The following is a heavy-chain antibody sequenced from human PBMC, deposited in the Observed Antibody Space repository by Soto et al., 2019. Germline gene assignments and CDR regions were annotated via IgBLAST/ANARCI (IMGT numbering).Heavy chain of an antibody. CDR1: GYTFTANY. J-gene: IGHJ5*02. CDR3: ARGTGTSWFDP. D-gene: IGHD1-7*01. CDR2: INSNSGGT. Sequence: ASVKVSCKAPGYTFTANYIHWVRQAPGQGLEWMGWINSNSGGTKYAQNFQGRVTLTRDTSISTVYMDLSRLISDDTAVYYCARGTGTSWFDPWGQGTLVTVSS. V-gene: IGHV1-2*02.